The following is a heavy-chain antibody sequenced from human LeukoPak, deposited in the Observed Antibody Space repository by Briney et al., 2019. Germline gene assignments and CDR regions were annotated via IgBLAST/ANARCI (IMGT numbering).Heavy chain of an antibody. CDR1: GYTFTGYY. CDR2: INPNSGGT. D-gene: IGHD6-13*01. V-gene: IGHV1-2*02. Sequence: GASVKVSCKASGYTFTGYYMHWVRQAPGQGLEWLGWINPNSGGTNYAQKFQGRVTMTRDTSISTAYMELSRLRSDDTAVYYCAREGKKHSSSWYGDYYYGMDVWGQGTTVTVSS. J-gene: IGHJ6*02. CDR3: AREGKKHSSSWYGDYYYGMDV.